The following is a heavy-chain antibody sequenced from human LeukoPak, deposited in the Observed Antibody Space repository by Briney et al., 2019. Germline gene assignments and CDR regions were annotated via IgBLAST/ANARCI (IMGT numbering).Heavy chain of an antibody. Sequence: GGSLRLSCAAPGFTFSSYGMHWVRQAPGKGLERVAVIWYDGSNKYYADSVKGRFTISRDNSKNTLYLQMNSLRAEDTAVYYCAKDQGGSLRGVVPHWGQGTLVTVSS. V-gene: IGHV3-33*06. CDR3: AKDQGGSLRGVVPH. J-gene: IGHJ4*02. D-gene: IGHD2-21*01. CDR1: GFTFSSYG. CDR2: IWYDGSNK.